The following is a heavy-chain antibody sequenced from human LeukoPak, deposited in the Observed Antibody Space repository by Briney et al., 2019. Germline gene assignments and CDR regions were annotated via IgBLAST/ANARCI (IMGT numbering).Heavy chain of an antibody. D-gene: IGHD6-6*01. CDR2: ISGDGGST. J-gene: IGHJ4*02. Sequence: GGSLRLSCAASGFTFDDYAMHWVRQAPGKGLEWVSLISGDGGSTYYADSVKGRFTISKDNSKNSLYLQMNSLRTEDTALYYCAEDISSSSLFYWGQGTLVTVSS. CDR3: AEDISSSSLFY. V-gene: IGHV3-43*02. CDR1: GFTFDDYA.